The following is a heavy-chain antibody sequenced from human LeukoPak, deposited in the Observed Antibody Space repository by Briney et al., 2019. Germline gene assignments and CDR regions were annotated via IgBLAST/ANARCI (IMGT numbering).Heavy chain of an antibody. J-gene: IGHJ6*02. CDR2: IYPDDSDT. CDR1: GYSFTSYW. D-gene: IGHD3-10*01. CDR3: ARASDYYGPRMGV. Sequence: GESLKISCKGSGYSFTSYWIGWVRQMPGKGLEWMGIIYPDDSDTKYSPSFQGQVTISADKSISTAYLQWSSLKASDTAMYYCARASDYYGPRMGVWGQGTTVTVSS. V-gene: IGHV5-51*01.